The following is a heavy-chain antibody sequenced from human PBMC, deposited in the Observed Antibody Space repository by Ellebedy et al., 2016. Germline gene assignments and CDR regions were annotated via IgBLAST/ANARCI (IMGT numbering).Heavy chain of an antibody. CDR2: IFSNDEK. CDR3: ARIPLERRNDAFDI. Sequence: SGPTLVKPTETLTLTCTVSGFSLSNARMGVSWIRQPPGKALEWLAHIFSNDEKSYSTSLKSRLTISKDTSKSQVVLTMTNMDPVDTATYYCARIPLERRNDAFDIWGQGTMVTVSS. V-gene: IGHV2-26*01. J-gene: IGHJ3*02. D-gene: IGHD1-1*01. CDR1: GFSLSNARMG.